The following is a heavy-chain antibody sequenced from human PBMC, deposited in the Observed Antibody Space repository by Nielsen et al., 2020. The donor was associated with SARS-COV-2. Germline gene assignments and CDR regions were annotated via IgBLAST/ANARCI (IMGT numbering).Heavy chain of an antibody. CDR3: AKAPGRDDAFDI. CDR1: GFTFDDYA. V-gene: IGHV3-9*01. J-gene: IGHJ3*02. Sequence: SLKISCAASGFTFDDYAMHWVRQAPGKGLEWVSGISWNSGSIGYADSVKGRFTISRDNAKNSLYLQMNSLRAEDTALYYCAKAPGRDDAFDIWGQGTMVTVSS. CDR2: ISWNSGSI.